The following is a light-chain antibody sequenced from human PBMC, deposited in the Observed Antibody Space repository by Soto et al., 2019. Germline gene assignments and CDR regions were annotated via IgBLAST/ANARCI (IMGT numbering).Light chain of an antibody. Sequence: EIVLTQSPASLSLSPGERATLSCGASQSVSSNYLAWYQQKPGLAPRLLLYDVSNRATGIPARFSGSGSGTDFTLTISSLEPEDFAVYYCQQRSNWPPWTFGQGTKVDIK. CDR2: DVS. V-gene: IGKV3-11*01. CDR1: QSVSSNY. CDR3: QQRSNWPPWT. J-gene: IGKJ1*01.